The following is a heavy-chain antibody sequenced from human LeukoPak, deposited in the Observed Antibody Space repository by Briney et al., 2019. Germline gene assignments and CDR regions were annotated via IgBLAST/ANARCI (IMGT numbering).Heavy chain of an antibody. CDR2: ISSSSSYI. CDR1: GFTFSSYS. Sequence: PGGSLRLSCAASGFTFSSYSMNWVRQAPGKGLEWVSSISSSSSYIYYADSVKGRFTISRDNAKNSLYLQMNSLRAEDTAVYYCARDFRHYYDKVDYWGQGTLVTVSP. V-gene: IGHV3-21*01. D-gene: IGHD3-22*01. CDR3: ARDFRHYYDKVDY. J-gene: IGHJ4*02.